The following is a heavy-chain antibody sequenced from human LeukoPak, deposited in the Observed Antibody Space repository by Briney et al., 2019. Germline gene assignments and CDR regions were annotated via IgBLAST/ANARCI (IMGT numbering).Heavy chain of an antibody. CDR3: AREPGFDSSGYLNWFDP. Sequence: SETLSLTCTASGGSISSYYWSWIRQPPGKGLEWLGNIFYSGSPNYNPSLKSRVTTSFDTSKNQFSLKLSFVTAADTAVYYCAREPGFDSSGYLNWFDPWGQGTLVTVSS. CDR1: GGSISSYY. V-gene: IGHV4-59*12. J-gene: IGHJ5*02. CDR2: IFYSGSP. D-gene: IGHD3-22*01.